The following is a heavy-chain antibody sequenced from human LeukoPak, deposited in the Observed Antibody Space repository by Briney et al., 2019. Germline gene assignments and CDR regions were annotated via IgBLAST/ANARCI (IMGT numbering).Heavy chain of an antibody. CDR1: GYTFTGYY. V-gene: IGHV1-2*02. CDR3: ARDGSLGY. CDR2: INPNSGDT. D-gene: IGHD5-12*01. Sequence: ASVKVSCKASGYTFTGYYLHWVRQAPGQGLEWMGWINPNSGDTNNAQKFQGRVTMTRDTSISTAYMELSRLRPDDTAVYYCARDGSLGYWGQGTLVTVSS. J-gene: IGHJ4*02.